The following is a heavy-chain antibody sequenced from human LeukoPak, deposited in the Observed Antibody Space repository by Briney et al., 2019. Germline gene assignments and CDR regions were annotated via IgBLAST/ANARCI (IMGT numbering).Heavy chain of an antibody. CDR2: IYPGDSDT. J-gene: IGHJ6*02. V-gene: IGHV5-51*01. D-gene: IGHD2-2*01. Sequence: GESLKISCKGSGYSFTSYWIGWVRQMPEKGLKWMAIIYPGDSDTRYSPSFQGQVTISADKSISTAYLQWSSLKASDTAMYYCASQGSTSYYYYGMDVWGQGTTVTVSS. CDR3: ASQGSTSYYYYGMDV. CDR1: GYSFTSYW.